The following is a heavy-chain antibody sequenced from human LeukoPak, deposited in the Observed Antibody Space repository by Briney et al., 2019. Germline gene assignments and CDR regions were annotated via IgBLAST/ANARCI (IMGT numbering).Heavy chain of an antibody. CDR3: ARGQGSYVDY. CDR1: GFTFSSYD. Sequence: GGSLRLSCAACGFTFSSYDMHWDRQAPGKGLEWVAVIWYDGSNKYYADSVKGRFTISRDNSKNTLYLQMNSLRAEDTAVYYCARGQGSYVDYWGQGTLVTVSS. D-gene: IGHD1-26*01. J-gene: IGHJ4*02. V-gene: IGHV3-33*01. CDR2: IWYDGSNK.